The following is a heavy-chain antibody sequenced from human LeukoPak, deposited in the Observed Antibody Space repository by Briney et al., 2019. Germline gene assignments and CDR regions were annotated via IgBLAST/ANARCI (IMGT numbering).Heavy chain of an antibody. CDR1: GYTFTGYY. Sequence: ASVKVSCKASGYTFTGYYMHRVRQAPGQGLEWMGWISAYNGNTNYAQKLQGRVIMTTDTSTSTAYMELRSLRSDDTAVYYCARDGGGVDFWNWFDPWGQGTLVTVSS. CDR2: ISAYNGNT. CDR3: ARDGGGVDFWNWFDP. V-gene: IGHV1-18*04. D-gene: IGHD3-16*01. J-gene: IGHJ5*02.